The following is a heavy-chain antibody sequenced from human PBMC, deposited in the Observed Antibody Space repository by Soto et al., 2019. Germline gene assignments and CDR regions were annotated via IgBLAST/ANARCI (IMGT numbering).Heavy chain of an antibody. V-gene: IGHV1-69*01. J-gene: IGHJ4*02. Sequence: QVQLVQSGAEVKKPGSSVKVSCTASGGTFSSHVFNWVRQAPGQGLEGMGGIMPIIGTADYAQKFQGRVTITADESTSTAYMELSSLRSEDTAVYYCARDLEFRDGNISHLDYWGQGTLVTVSS. CDR2: IMPIIGTA. CDR3: ARDLEFRDGNISHLDY. D-gene: IGHD3-10*01. CDR1: GGTFSSHV.